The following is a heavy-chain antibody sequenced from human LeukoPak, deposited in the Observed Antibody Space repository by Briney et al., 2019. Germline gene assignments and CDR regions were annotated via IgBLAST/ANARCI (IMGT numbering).Heavy chain of an antibody. CDR3: ARFPRTPDTDAFDI. CDR1: GYAFTGHY. J-gene: IGHJ3*02. CDR2: ISAYNGNT. V-gene: IGHV1-18*04. Sequence: ASVKVSCKASGYAFTGHYLHWVRRAPGQGLEWMGWISAYNGNTNYAQKLQGRVTMTTDTSTSTAYMELRSLRSDDTAVYYCARFPRTPDTDAFDIWGQGTMVTVSS. D-gene: IGHD2-2*01.